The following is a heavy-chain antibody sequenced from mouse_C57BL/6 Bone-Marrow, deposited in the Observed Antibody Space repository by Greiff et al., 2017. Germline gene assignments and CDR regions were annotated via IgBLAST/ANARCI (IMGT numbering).Heavy chain of an antibody. V-gene: IGHV1-54*01. D-gene: IGHD4-1*01. CDR1: GYAFTNYL. CDR2: INPGSGGT. J-gene: IGHJ3*01. Sequence: VQLQQSGAELVRPGTSVKVSCKASGYAFTNYLIEWVKQRPGQGLEWIGVINPGSGGTNYNEKFKGKATLTADKSSSTAYMQRSSLTSEDSAVYFCARSESWDSWFAYWGQGTLVTVSA. CDR3: ARSESWDSWFAY.